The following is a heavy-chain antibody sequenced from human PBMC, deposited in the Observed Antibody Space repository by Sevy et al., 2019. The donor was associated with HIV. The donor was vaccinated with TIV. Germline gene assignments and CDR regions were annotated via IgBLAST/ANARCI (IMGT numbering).Heavy chain of an antibody. J-gene: IGHJ4*02. CDR1: GFTFSSYG. Sequence: GGSLRLSCAASGFTFSSYGMHWVHQAPGKGLEWVALIWYDGSSKYYADSVKGRFTISRDNSKNTLYLQMNSLRAEDTAVYYCASGAYYYASRTENFDYWGQRTLVTVSS. D-gene: IGHD3-10*01. CDR2: IWYDGSSK. CDR3: ASGAYYYASRTENFDY. V-gene: IGHV3-33*01.